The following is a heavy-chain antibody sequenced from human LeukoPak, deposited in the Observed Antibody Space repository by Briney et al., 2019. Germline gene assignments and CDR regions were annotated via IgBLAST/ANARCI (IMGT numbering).Heavy chain of an antibody. CDR3: ARDDTSAHFFDY. Sequence: GGSLRLSCAASGFTFKIYSMNWVRQAPGKGLEWVSSISSSSRHMYYADSVKGRFTISRDNAKNSISLQMNTLRAEETAVYYCARDDTSAHFFDYWGEGTLVTVSS. CDR1: GFTFKIYS. V-gene: IGHV3-21*01. CDR2: ISSSSRHM. J-gene: IGHJ4*02. D-gene: IGHD3-10*01.